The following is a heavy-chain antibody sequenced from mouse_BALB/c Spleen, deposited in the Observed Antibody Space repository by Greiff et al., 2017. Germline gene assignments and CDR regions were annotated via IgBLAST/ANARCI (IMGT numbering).Heavy chain of an antibody. D-gene: IGHD2-1*01. CDR2: INPNNGGT. CDR1: GYTFTDYN. CDR3: ARSDGKGHEGYFDY. V-gene: IGHV1-18*01. J-gene: IGHJ2*01. Sequence: EVQLQQSGPELVKPGASVKIPCKASGYTFTDYNMDWVKQSHGKSLEWIGDINPNNGGTIYNQKFKGKATLTVDKSSSTAYMELRSLTSEDTAVYYCARSDGKGHEGYFDYWGQGTTLTVSS.